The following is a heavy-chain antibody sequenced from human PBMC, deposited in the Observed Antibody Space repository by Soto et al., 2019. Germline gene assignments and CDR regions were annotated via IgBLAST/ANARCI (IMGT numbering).Heavy chain of an antibody. V-gene: IGHV1-69*13. CDR1: GGTFSSYA. CDR3: ARGDSDMYSSSSAFDY. CDR2: IIPIFGTA. J-gene: IGHJ4*02. D-gene: IGHD6-6*01. Sequence: SVKVSCKASGGTFSSYAISWVRQAPGQGLEWMGGIIPIFGTANYAQKFQGRVTITADESTSTAYMELSSLRSEDTAVYYCARGDSDMYSSSSAFDYWGQGTLVTVSS.